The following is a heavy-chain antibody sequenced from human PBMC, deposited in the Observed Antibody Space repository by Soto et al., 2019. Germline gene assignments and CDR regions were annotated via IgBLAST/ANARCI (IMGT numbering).Heavy chain of an antibody. CDR2: ISAYNGNT. V-gene: IGHV1-18*04. Sequence: ASVKVSCKASGYTCTSYGISWVRQAPGQGLEWMGWISAYNGNTNYAQKLQGRVTMTTDTSTSTAYMALRSLRSDDTAVYYCARGDIAAGTTPSWWFDPWGQGSLCTVAS. D-gene: IGHD6-13*01. CDR3: ARGDIAAGTTPSWWFDP. J-gene: IGHJ5*02. CDR1: GYTCTSYG.